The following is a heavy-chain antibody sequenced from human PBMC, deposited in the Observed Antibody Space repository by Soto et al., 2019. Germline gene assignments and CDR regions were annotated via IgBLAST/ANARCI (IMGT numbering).Heavy chain of an antibody. J-gene: IGHJ6*03. CDR1: GFTFDDYG. V-gene: IGHV3-20*01. CDR3: ARGRDYYYYYYMDV. Sequence: GGSLRLSCAASGFTFDDYGMSWVRQAPGKGLEWVSGINWNGGSTGYADSVKGRFTISRDNAKNSLYLQMNSLRAEDTALYHCARGRDYYYYYYMDVWGKGTTVTVSS. CDR2: INWNGGST.